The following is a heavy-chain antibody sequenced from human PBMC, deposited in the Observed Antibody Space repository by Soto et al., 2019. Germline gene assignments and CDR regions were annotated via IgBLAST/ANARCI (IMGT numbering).Heavy chain of an antibody. CDR3: ARADVHYYDLNWYFDL. CDR2: ISVSGGST. Sequence: PGGSLRLSCGVSGFHFAPSTMSWVRQAPGKGLEWVSTISVSGGSTYSADSVKGRFTISRDNSKNTLYLQMNSLRAEDTAVYYCARADVHYYDLNWYFDLWGRGTLVTVSS. V-gene: IGHV3-23*01. CDR1: GFHFAPST. D-gene: IGHD3-22*01. J-gene: IGHJ2*01.